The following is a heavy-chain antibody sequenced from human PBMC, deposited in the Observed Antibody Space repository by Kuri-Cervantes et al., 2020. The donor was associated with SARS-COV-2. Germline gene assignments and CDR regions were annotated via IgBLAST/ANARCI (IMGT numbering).Heavy chain of an antibody. J-gene: IGHJ4*02. V-gene: IGHV3-23*01. Sequence: GESLKISCAASGYTFIYSHMSWIRQAPGKGLEWVSTISVSGGSTYYADSVKGRFTISRDSSENTLYLQMNSLRAEDTAVYYCARAYCGGDCEFDYWGQGTLVTVSS. CDR3: ARAYCGGDCEFDY. CDR2: ISVSGGST. CDR1: GYTFIYSH. D-gene: IGHD2-21*02.